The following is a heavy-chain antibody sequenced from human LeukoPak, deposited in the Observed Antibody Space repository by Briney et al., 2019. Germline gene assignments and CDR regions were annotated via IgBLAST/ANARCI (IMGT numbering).Heavy chain of an antibody. V-gene: IGHV4-59*01. Sequence: PSETLSLTCSVSGGSIGRYWWSWIRQPPGKGLEWIGYIYYTGSTNCNPSIKSRVTISLDMSKNRLSLKLSSVTAADTAVYYCATHPTVITRFDIWGQGTMVTVSS. J-gene: IGHJ3*02. D-gene: IGHD4-23*01. CDR2: IYYTGST. CDR1: GGSIGRYW. CDR3: ATHPTVITRFDI.